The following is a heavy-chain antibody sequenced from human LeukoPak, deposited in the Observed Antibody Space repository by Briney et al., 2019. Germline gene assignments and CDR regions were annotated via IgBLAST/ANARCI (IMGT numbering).Heavy chain of an antibody. CDR2: ISGSGGST. CDR3: AKDRDDYVWGSYLGAFDI. Sequence: GGSLRLSCAASGFTFSSYAMSWVRQAPGKGLEWVSLISGSGGSTYYADSVKGRFTISRDNSKNTLYPQMNSLRAEDTAVFYCAKDRDDYVWGSYLGAFDIWGQGTMVTVSS. D-gene: IGHD3-16*01. J-gene: IGHJ3*02. CDR1: GFTFSSYA. V-gene: IGHV3-23*01.